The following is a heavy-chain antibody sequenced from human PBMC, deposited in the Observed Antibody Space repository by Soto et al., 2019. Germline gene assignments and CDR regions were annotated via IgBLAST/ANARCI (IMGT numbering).Heavy chain of an antibody. CDR1: GGSISSYY. V-gene: IGHV4-59*08. Sequence: SETLSLTCTVSGGSISSYYWSWIRQPPGKGLEWIGYIYYSGSTNYNPSLKSRVTISVDTSKNQFSLKLSSVTAADTAVYYCAGYLTTRFDPWGQGTLVTVSS. J-gene: IGHJ5*02. CDR3: AGYLTTRFDP. CDR2: IYYSGST. D-gene: IGHD3-9*01.